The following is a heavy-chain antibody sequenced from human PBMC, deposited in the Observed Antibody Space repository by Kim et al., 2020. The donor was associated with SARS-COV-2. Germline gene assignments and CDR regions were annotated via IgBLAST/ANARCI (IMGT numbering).Heavy chain of an antibody. CDR3: TTDLDSGYDRDLDI. CDR1: GFTFSNAW. CDR2: IKSKTDGGTT. J-gene: IGHJ3*02. V-gene: IGHV3-15*01. Sequence: GGSLRLSCAASGFTFSNAWMSWVRQAPGKGLEWVGRIKSKTDGGTTDYAAPVKGRFTISRDDSKNTLYLQMNSLKTEDTAVYYCTTDLDSGYDRDLDIWGQGTMVTVSS. D-gene: IGHD5-12*01.